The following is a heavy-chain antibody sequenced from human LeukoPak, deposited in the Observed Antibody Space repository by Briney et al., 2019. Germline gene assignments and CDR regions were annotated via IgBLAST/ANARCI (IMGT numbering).Heavy chain of an antibody. J-gene: IGHJ4*02. CDR1: GGSISSYY. CDR2: IYYSGST. V-gene: IGHV4-59*01. CDR3: AGKADVFDY. Sequence: PSETLSLTCTVSGGSISSYYWSWIRQPPGKGLEWIGYIYYSGSTNYNPSLKSRVTISVDTSKNQFSLKLSSVTAADTAVYYCAGKADVFDYWGQRTLVTVSS.